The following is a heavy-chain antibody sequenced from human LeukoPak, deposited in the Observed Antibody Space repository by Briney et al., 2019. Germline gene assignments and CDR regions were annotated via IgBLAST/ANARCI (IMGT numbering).Heavy chain of an antibody. J-gene: IGHJ3*02. CDR3: AAPMVGDAFDI. CDR1: GYTFTSYG. Sequence: GASVKLSCKASGYTFTSYGISWVRQAPGQGLEWMGWISAYNGNTNYAQKLQGRGTMTTDTSTSTAYMEQRSLRSDDTAVYYCAAPMVGDAFDIWGQGTMVTVSS. V-gene: IGHV1-18*01. D-gene: IGHD4/OR15-4a*01. CDR2: ISAYNGNT.